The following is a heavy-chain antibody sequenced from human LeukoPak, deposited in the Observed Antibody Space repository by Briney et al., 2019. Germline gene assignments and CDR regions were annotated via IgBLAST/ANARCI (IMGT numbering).Heavy chain of an antibody. V-gene: IGHV4-39*01. D-gene: IGHD3-10*01. CDR3: APRRRGRNWFDP. J-gene: IGHJ5*02. CDR1: GDSISSSSSY. Sequence: SETLSLTCSVSGDSISSSSSYWGWIRQPPGKGLEWIGSIYYSGSTYYNPSLKSRVTISVDTSKNQFSLKLSSVTAADTAVYYCAPRRRGRNWFDPWGQGTLVTVSS. CDR2: IYYSGST.